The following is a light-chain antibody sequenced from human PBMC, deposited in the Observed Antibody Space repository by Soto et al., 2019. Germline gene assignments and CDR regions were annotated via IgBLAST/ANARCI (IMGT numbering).Light chain of an antibody. CDR1: SSNIGAGYD. V-gene: IGLV1-40*01. CDR3: QSYDSSLSEG. CDR2: GNS. Sequence: QSVLTQPPSVSGAPGQRVTISCTGSSSNIGAGYDVHWYQQLPGTAPKLLIYGNSNRPSGVPDRFSGSKSGTSASLAITGLKAEDEADYYCQSYDSSLSEGFGTGTKLTVL. J-gene: IGLJ1*01.